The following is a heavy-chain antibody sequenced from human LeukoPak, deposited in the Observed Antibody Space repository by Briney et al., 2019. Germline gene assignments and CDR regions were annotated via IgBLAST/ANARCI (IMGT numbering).Heavy chain of an antibody. V-gene: IGHV1-69*13. CDR2: IIPIFGTA. Sequence: SVKVSCKASGGTFSSYAISWVRQAPGQGLEWMGGIIPIFGTANYAQKFQGRVTITADESTSTAYMELSSLRSEETAVYYCARGWGNYYGSGSYFDYWGQGTLVTVSS. D-gene: IGHD3-10*01. CDR3: ARGWGNYYGSGSYFDY. J-gene: IGHJ4*02. CDR1: GGTFSSYA.